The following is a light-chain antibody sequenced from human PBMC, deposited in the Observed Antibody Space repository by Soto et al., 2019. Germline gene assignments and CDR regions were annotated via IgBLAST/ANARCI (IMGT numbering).Light chain of an antibody. CDR2: GAS. V-gene: IGKV3-20*01. Sequence: EVVLTQSPATLSVSPGEGVTLSCRASQGIGDTLAWYQHKPGQAPRLLIYGASSRATGIPDRFSGSGSGTDFTLTISRLEPEDFAVYYCQQYGSSPPWTFGQGTKVDIK. CDR1: QGIGDT. CDR3: QQYGSSPPWT. J-gene: IGKJ1*01.